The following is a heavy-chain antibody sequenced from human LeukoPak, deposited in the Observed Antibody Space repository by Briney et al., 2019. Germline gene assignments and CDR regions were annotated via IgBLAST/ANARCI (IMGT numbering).Heavy chain of an antibody. CDR1: GGSISRYY. V-gene: IGHV4-59*01. Sequence: SETLSLTCTVSGGSISRYYWSWIRQPPGKGLEWIGYISYSGSTNYNPSLKSRVTISVATSKNQFSLKVSSVTAADTAVYYCARDGALGAAAGTDYWGQGTLVTVSS. CDR3: ARDGALGAAAGTDY. CDR2: ISYSGST. J-gene: IGHJ4*02. D-gene: IGHD6-13*01.